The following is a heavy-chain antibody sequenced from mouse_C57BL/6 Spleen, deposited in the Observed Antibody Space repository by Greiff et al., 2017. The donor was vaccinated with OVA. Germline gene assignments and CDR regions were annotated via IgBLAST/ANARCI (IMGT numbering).Heavy chain of an antibody. CDR2: IYPGDGDT. Sequence: VQVVESGAELVKPGASVKISCKASGYAFSSYWMNWVKQRPGKGLEWIGQIYPGDGDTNYNGKFKGKATLTADKSSSTAYMQLSSLTSEDSAVYFCARSGNDYDGFAYWGQGTLVTVSA. CDR1: GYAFSSYW. D-gene: IGHD2-4*01. V-gene: IGHV1-80*01. J-gene: IGHJ3*01. CDR3: ARSGNDYDGFAY.